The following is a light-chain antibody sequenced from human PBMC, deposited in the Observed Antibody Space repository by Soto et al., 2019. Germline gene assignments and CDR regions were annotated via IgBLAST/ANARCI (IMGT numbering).Light chain of an antibody. Sequence: EIVMTQSPATLSVSPGETATLSCRASQSVSYNLAWYQQKPGQGPRLLIYGAFTRATGIPARFSGSGSGTDFTHTSSTHQLEDFAVYYEQDNKNWPPLTFGGGTKVEIK. CDR3: QDNKNWPPLT. V-gene: IGKV3-15*01. CDR1: QSVSYN. J-gene: IGKJ4*01. CDR2: GAF.